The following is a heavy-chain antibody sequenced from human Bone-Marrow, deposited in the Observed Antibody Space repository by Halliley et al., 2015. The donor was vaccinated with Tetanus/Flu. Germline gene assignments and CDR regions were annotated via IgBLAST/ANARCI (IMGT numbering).Heavy chain of an antibody. J-gene: IGHJ4*02. CDR2: ITPIFGTA. V-gene: IGHV1-69*01. D-gene: IGHD2-8*02. CDR3: AKRYTTGWYIAD. CDR1: GGTFSSYS. Sequence: QMQLVQSGAEVKKPGSSVKVSCKASGGTFSSYSIDWVRQAPGQGLEWMGGITPIFGTANYERKFQDRVTFTADESTSTAYMELSSLRAGDMAVYYCAKRYTTGWYIADWGLGTLVTVSS.